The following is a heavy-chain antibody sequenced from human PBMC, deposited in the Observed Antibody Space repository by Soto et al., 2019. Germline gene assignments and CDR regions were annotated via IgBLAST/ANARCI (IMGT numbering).Heavy chain of an antibody. J-gene: IGHJ4*02. D-gene: IGHD1-1*01. V-gene: IGHV3-23*01. CDR1: GFSFSSYP. CDR3: AKDKPTTTCFDS. Sequence: EVQLLESGGGLVQPGGSLRLSCVASGFSFSSYPMTWVRQAPGKGLEWVSVISGSGTNTYYAESVKGRFTISRDSSQNTLYLQMNSLRAEDTAVYYCAKDKPTTTCFDSWGQGTLVTVSS. CDR2: ISGSGTNT.